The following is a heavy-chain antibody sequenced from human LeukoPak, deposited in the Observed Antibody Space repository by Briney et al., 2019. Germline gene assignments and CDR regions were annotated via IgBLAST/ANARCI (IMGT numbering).Heavy chain of an antibody. CDR3: AKGTMGATTSDAFDI. V-gene: IGHV3-33*03. CDR2: TWHDGRNS. CDR1: GFTFSSYG. Sequence: PGGSLRLSCAASGFTFSSYGMHWVRQAPGKGLEWVAVTWHDGRNSYYAESVKGRFTISRDNSKNTLSLQMTSLEAEDTAVYYCAKGTMGATTSDAFDIWGQGTMVTVSS. D-gene: IGHD1-26*01. J-gene: IGHJ3*02.